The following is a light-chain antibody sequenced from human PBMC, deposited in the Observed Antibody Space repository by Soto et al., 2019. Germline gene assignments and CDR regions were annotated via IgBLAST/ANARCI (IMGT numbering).Light chain of an antibody. CDR1: QSVSSN. CDR3: HQYNNWPS. Sequence: EIVMTQSPATLSVSPGERATLSCRASQSVSSNLAWYQQKPGQAPRLLIYGASTRATGIPARFSGSGSGTKFTLTISSLQSEDFAFYYCHQYNNWPSFGQGTKVEIK. V-gene: IGKV3-15*01. J-gene: IGKJ1*01. CDR2: GAS.